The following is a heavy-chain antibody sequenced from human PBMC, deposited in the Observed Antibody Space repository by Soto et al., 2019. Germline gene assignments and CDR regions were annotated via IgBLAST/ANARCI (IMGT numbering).Heavy chain of an antibody. CDR2: ISAYNGNT. CDR3: ARQQWLYYEYGMVV. CDR1: GYTFTTYG. D-gene: IGHD6-19*01. V-gene: IGHV1-18*01. J-gene: IGHJ6*01. Sequence: QVQLVQSGAEVKKPGASVKVSCKASGYTFTTYGISWVRQAPGQGLEWMGWISAYNGNTNYAQKIQGRVTMTTDTSTSTAYMELRSLRSDDRAVYYCARQQWLYYEYGMVVWGQGPTDAVSS.